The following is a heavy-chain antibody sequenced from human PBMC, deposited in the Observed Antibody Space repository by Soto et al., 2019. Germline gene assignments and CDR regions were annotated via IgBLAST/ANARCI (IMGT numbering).Heavy chain of an antibody. CDR3: ARGFGSSTSRGTNYGMDV. Sequence: QVQLQESGPGLVKPSQTLSLTCTVSGGSISSGGYYWSWIRQHPGKGLEWIGYIYYSGSTYYNPXXKSRVTISVDXXKXQXXLKLSSVTAADTAVYYCARGFGSSTSRGTNYGMDVWGQGTTVTVSS. CDR1: GGSISSGGYY. CDR2: IYYSGST. V-gene: IGHV4-31*03. J-gene: IGHJ6*02. D-gene: IGHD2-2*01.